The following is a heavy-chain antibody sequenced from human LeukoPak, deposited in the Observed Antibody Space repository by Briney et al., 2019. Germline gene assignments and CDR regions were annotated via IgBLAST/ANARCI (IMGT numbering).Heavy chain of an antibody. Sequence: ASVKVSCKASGGTFSSYAISWVRQAPGQGLEWMGWISAYNGNTNYAQKLQGRVTMTTDTSTSTAYMELRSLRSDDTAVYYCARDPHEDAFDIWGQGTMVTVSS. V-gene: IGHV1-18*01. CDR2: ISAYNGNT. CDR1: GGTFSSYA. CDR3: ARDPHEDAFDI. J-gene: IGHJ3*02.